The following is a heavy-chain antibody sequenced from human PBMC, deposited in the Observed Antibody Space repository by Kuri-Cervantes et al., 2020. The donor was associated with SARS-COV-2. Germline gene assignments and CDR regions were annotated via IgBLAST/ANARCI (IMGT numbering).Heavy chain of an antibody. D-gene: IGHD3-16*01. Sequence: ESLKISCTVSGGSISSSSYYWGWIRQPPGKGLEWIGSIYYSGSTYYNPSLKSRVAISVDTSKNQFSLKLSSVTAADRAVYYCARLLPGPVDYWGQGTLVTVSS. CDR1: GGSISSSSYY. CDR2: IYYSGST. V-gene: IGHV4-39*01. J-gene: IGHJ4*02. CDR3: ARLLPGPVDY.